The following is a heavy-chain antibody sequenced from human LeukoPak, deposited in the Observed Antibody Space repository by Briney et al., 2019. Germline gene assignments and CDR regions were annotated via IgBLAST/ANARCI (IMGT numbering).Heavy chain of an antibody. V-gene: IGHV3-9*01. CDR3: AKVPSSDSGSYSGTFDY. CDR2: ISWKSGRI. D-gene: IGHD1-26*01. Sequence: GGSLRLSCAASGFTFDDYAMHWVRQAPGKGLEWVSGISWKSGRIGYADSVKGRFTISRDNAKNSLYLQMNSLRAEDTALYYCAKVPSSDSGSYSGTFDYWGQGTLVTVSS. CDR1: GFTFDDYA. J-gene: IGHJ4*02.